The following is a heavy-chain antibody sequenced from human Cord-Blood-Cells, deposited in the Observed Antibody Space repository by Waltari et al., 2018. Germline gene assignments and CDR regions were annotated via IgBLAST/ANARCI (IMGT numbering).Heavy chain of an antibody. Sequence: EVQLVESGGGLVKPGGSLRLSCAASGFTFSNAWMSWVRQAPGKGLEWVGRIKSKTDGGTTDYAAPVTGRFTISRDDAKNTLYLQMNSLKTEDTAVYYCTTRSSSSWYAFDIWGQGTMVTVSS. J-gene: IGHJ3*02. CDR3: TTRSSSSWYAFDI. CDR2: IKSKTDGGTT. CDR1: GFTFSNAW. V-gene: IGHV3-15*01. D-gene: IGHD6-13*01.